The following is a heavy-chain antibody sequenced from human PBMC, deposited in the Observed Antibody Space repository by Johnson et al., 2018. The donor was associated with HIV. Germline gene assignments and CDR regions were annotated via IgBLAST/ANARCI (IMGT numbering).Heavy chain of an antibody. Sequence: QVQLVESGGGVVQPGGSLRLSCAASGFTFSSYGMHWVRQAPGKGLEWVAFIRYDGSNKYYADSVKGRFTISRDNSKNTLYLQMNSLRAEDTAVYYCAKGKSGSYWIGGDAFDIWGQGTMVTVSS. CDR3: AKGKSGSYWIGGDAFDI. CDR2: IRYDGSNK. J-gene: IGHJ3*02. CDR1: GFTFSSYG. D-gene: IGHD1-26*01. V-gene: IGHV3-30*02.